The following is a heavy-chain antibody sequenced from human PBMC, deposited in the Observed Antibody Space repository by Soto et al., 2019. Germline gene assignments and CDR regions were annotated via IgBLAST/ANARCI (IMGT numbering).Heavy chain of an antibody. J-gene: IGHJ6*02. CDR1: GGTFSSYA. CDR2: IIPIFGTA. Sequence: GASVKVSCKASGGTFSSYAISWVRQAPGQGLEWMGGIIPIFGTANYAQKFQGRVTITADESTSTAYMELSSLRSEDTAVYYCASSVLPAAIDDYYYYGMAVWGQGTTVTVSS. D-gene: IGHD2-2*01. CDR3: ASSVLPAAIDDYYYYGMAV. V-gene: IGHV1-69*13.